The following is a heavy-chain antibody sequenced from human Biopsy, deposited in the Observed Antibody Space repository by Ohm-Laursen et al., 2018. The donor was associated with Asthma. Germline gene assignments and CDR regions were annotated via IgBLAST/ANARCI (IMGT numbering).Heavy chain of an antibody. CDR1: GFTFSIYD. J-gene: IGHJ3*02. V-gene: IGHV3-30*03. CDR2: ISYHGGNK. CDR3: ARTHERWTSIQDDALDI. D-gene: IGHD4-23*01. Sequence: SLRLSCTASGFTFSIYDIHWVRQAPGKGLEWVAVISYHGGNKFYGDSVKGRFTLSRDNSRNTLYLQMNSLRVEDTAIYYCARTHERWTSIQDDALDIWGQGTMVIVSS.